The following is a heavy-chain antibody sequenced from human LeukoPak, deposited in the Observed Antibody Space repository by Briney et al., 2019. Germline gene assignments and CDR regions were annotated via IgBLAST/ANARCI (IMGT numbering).Heavy chain of an antibody. CDR3: ARGYCSGGSCYSVARGYYYYGMDV. J-gene: IGHJ6*02. D-gene: IGHD2-15*01. CDR2: ISSSGSTI. V-gene: IGHV3-11*01. CDR1: GFTFSDYY. Sequence: GGSLRLSCAASGFTFSDYYMSWIRQAPGKGLEWVSYISSSGSTIYYADSVKGRFTISRDNAKNSLYLQMNSLRAEDTAVYYCARGYCSGGSCYSVARGYYYYGMDVWGQGTTVTVSS.